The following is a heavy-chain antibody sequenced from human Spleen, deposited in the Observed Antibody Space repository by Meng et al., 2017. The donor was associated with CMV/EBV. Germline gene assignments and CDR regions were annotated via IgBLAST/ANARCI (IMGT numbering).Heavy chain of an antibody. CDR1: GFTFSSYG. CDR3: AKGSGTRYSRPLNY. V-gene: IGHV3-30*02. D-gene: IGHD6-13*01. J-gene: IGHJ4*02. Sequence: GESLKISCAASGFTFSSYGMHWVRQAPGKGLEWVAFIRYDGSNKYYADSVKGRFTISRDNSKNTLYLQMNSLRAEDTALYYCAKGSGTRYSRPLNYWGQGTLVTVSS. CDR2: IRYDGSNK.